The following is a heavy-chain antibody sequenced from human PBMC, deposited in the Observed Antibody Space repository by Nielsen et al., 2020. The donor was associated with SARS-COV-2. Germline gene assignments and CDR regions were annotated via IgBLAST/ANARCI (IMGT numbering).Heavy chain of an antibody. J-gene: IGHJ5*02. CDR3: ARGSNWFDP. V-gene: IGHV4-31*03. Sequence: SDTLSLTCTVSGVSISSGGYYWSWIRQHPGKGLEWIGYIYNSGSTYYNPSLKSRVTISADASKNQFSLKLNSVTAADTAVYYCARGSNWFDPWGQGTLVTVSS. CDR1: GVSISSGGYY. CDR2: IYNSGST.